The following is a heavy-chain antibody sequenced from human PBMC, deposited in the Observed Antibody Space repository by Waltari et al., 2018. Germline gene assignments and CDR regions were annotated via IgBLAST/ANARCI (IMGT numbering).Heavy chain of an antibody. CDR3: ARTLEKTYAGWYFDS. CDR1: GDSIPGGSFS. CDR2: IFASGST. J-gene: IGHJ4*02. Sequence: QVQLQESGPGLVKPSQPLSLTCNVSGDSIPGGSFSWSWVRQPAGRGLEWIGRIFASGSTTYNPSLKSRVTLSVDTSNNQFSLRLTSVTAADSAVYFCARTLEKTYAGWYFDSWGQGTRVTVSS. D-gene: IGHD2-2*01. V-gene: IGHV4-61*02.